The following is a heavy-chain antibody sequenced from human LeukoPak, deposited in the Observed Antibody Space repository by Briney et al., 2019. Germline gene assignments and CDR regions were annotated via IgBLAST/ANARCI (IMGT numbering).Heavy chain of an antibody. D-gene: IGHD4-23*01. V-gene: IGHV1-69*13. Sequence: SVKVSCKASGGTFSSYAISWVRQAPGQGLEWMGGIIPIFGTANYAQKFQGRVTITADESTSTAYMELSSLRSEDTAVYYCAGCPIHYGGNSPYYYYMDVWGKGTTVTVSS. CDR3: AGCPIHYGGNSPYYYYMDV. CDR1: GGTFSSYA. CDR2: IIPIFGTA. J-gene: IGHJ6*03.